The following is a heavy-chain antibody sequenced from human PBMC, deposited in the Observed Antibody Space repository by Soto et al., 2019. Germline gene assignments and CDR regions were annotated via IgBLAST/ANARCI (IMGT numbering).Heavy chain of an antibody. CDR1: GFTFSSYG. CDR2: ISYDGSNK. J-gene: IGHJ4*02. V-gene: IGHV3-30*18. Sequence: GSLRPPCAASGFTFSSYGMHGVRKAPGKGREWVAGISYDGSNKYYADSVKGRFTISRDNSKNTLYLQMNSLRAEDTAVYYCEKSGPYYGPGSYQIPIFDYWGQGTLVTVYS. CDR3: EKSGPYYGPGSYQIPIFDY. D-gene: IGHD3-10*01.